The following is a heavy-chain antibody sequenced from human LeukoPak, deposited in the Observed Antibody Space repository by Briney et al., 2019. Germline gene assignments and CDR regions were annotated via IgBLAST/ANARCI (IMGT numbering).Heavy chain of an antibody. D-gene: IGHD4-17*01. Sequence: KTSETLSLTCTVSGGSISSHYWSWIRQSPGKGLEWIGYIYYSGSTNYNPSLKNRVAISVDTSKNQFSLKLSSVTAADTAVYYCARRGDYGETGHWGQGTLVTVSS. CDR1: GGSISSHY. CDR3: ARRGDYGETGH. J-gene: IGHJ4*02. V-gene: IGHV4-59*08. CDR2: IYYSGST.